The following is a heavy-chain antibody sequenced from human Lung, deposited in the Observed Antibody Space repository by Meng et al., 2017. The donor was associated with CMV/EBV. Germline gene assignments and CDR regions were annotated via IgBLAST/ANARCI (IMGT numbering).Heavy chain of an antibody. V-gene: IGHV4-30-4*08. J-gene: IGHJ5*02. Sequence: SETXSLTCTVSGGSISSGDYYWSWIRQPPGKGLEWIGYIYYSGSTYYNPSLKSRVTISVDTSKNQFSLKLSSVTAADTAVYYCARARGHYDFWSGYLNWFDPWXQGTXVTVSS. D-gene: IGHD3-3*01. CDR3: ARARGHYDFWSGYLNWFDP. CDR1: GGSISSGDYY. CDR2: IYYSGST.